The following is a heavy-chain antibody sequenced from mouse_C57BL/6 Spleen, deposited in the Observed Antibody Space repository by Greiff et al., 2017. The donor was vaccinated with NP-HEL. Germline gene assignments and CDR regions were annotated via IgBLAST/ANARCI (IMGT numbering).Heavy chain of an antibody. Sequence: QVQLKESGPELVKPGASVKISCTASGYAFSSSWMNWVKQRPGKGLEWIGRIYPGDGDTNYNGKFKGKATLTADKSSSTAYMQLSSLTSEDSAVYFCAKNDYYGSSYGFDYWGQGTTLTVSS. CDR2: IYPGDGDT. V-gene: IGHV1-82*01. D-gene: IGHD1-1*01. J-gene: IGHJ2*01. CDR3: AKNDYYGSSYGFDY. CDR1: GYAFSSSW.